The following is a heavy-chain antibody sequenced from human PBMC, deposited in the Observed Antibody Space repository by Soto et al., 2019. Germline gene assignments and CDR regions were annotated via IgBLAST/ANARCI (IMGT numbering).Heavy chain of an antibody. D-gene: IGHD1-26*01. CDR3: ARERVLRSGWFDT. J-gene: IGHJ5*02. CDR1: GGSISSGGYY. CDR2: IYNTGSA. V-gene: IGHV4-31*11. Sequence: QVQLRESGPGLVKPSQNLSLICAVSGGSISSGGYYWSWVRQHPGKGLEWIGYIYNTGSAYYNPSLKGRITMSVDTSQNQFSRRLTSVTAADTALYYCARERVLRSGWFDTWGQGTPVTVSS.